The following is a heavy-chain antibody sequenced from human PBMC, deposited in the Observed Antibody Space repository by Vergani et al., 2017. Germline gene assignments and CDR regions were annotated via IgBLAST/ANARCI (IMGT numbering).Heavy chain of an antibody. CDR1: GFSFSGYW. Sequence: VQLVESGGGLVKPGGSLRLSCEGSGFSFSGYWMHWVRQSPEKGLEWVAFIQYDGSDIFYADFVEGRFTISRDNSKNSLYLQMRSLRFDDTAVYYCANEGSANRIRGWLDHWGQGALVTVSS. D-gene: IGHD3-10*01. V-gene: IGHV3-30*02. CDR2: IQYDGSDI. J-gene: IGHJ4*02. CDR3: ANEGSANRIRGWLDH.